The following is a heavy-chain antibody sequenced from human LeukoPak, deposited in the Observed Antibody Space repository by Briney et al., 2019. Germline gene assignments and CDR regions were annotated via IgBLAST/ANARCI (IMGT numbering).Heavy chain of an antibody. Sequence: SVKVSCKTSGGTFSSYAISWVRQAPGQGLEWMGRIIPILGIANYAQKFQGRVTITADKSTSTAYMELSSLRSEDTAVYYCVSVVVAATGYYFDYWGQGTLVTVSS. CDR3: VSVVVAATGYYFDY. CDR2: IIPILGIA. D-gene: IGHD2-15*01. J-gene: IGHJ4*02. CDR1: GGTFSSYA. V-gene: IGHV1-69*04.